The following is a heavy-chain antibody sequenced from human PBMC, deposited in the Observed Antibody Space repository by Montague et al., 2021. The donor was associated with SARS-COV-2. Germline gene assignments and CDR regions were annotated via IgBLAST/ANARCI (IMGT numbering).Heavy chain of an antibody. Sequence: SETLSLTCTVSGVSISSRSYYWGWIRQPPGKGLEWIGRIYYTGSPXYNPSLKSRVTISVDTSKNQFSLNLSSVTAAGTAVYYCARRARWNIVVVVGDRHASDIWGQGTMVTVSS. CDR1: GVSISSRSYY. CDR2: IYYTGSP. V-gene: IGHV4-39*01. D-gene: IGHD2-15*01. J-gene: IGHJ3*02. CDR3: ARRARWNIVVVVGDRHASDI.